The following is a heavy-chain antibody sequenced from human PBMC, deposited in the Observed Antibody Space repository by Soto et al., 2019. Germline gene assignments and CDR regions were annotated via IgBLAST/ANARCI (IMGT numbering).Heavy chain of an antibody. CDR3: ATMATFGSLNWFDP. J-gene: IGHJ5*02. V-gene: IGHV5-51*01. D-gene: IGHD3-10*01. Sequence: GESLKISCKGSGYIFSTYWIGWVRQMPGKGLEWMGITHGGDANTRYSPSFEGQVTISTDISIATAYMELSSLRSDDTAIYYCATMATFGSLNWFDPWGQGTLVTVSS. CDR2: THGGDANT. CDR1: GYIFSTYW.